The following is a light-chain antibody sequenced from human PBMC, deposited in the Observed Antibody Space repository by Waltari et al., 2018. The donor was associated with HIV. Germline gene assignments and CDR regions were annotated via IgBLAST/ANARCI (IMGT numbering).Light chain of an antibody. CDR3: LLSYSGASWV. J-gene: IGLJ3*02. V-gene: IGLV7-46*01. Sequence: QAVVTPEPSLTVSPGGTVTLTCGSSTGAVTSGHYPYWVQQKPGQAPTTLIFDTSNKPAWTPARFSGSLLGGKAALTLSGAQPEDEAEYYCLLSYSGASWVFGGGTKVTVL. CDR2: DTS. CDR1: TGAVTSGHY.